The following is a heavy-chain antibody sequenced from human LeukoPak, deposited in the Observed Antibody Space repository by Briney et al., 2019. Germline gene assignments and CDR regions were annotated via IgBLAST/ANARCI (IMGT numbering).Heavy chain of an antibody. J-gene: IGHJ4*02. CDR1: GFTFSNNA. V-gene: IGHV3-21*01. Sequence: GGSLRLSCAASGFTFSNNALSWVRQAPGKGLEWVSSISSSSSYIYYADSVKGRFTISRDNAKNSLYLQMNSLRAEDTAVYYCARDLVATDIPFDYWGQGTLVTVSS. CDR3: ARDLVATDIPFDY. CDR2: ISSSSSYI. D-gene: IGHD5-12*01.